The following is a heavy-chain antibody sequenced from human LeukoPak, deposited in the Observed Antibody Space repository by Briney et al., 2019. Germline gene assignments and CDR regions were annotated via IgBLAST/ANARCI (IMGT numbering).Heavy chain of an antibody. CDR2: IGGSGGST. CDR1: GFTFSSYA. CDR3: AKESSGYSYGEYYFDY. D-gene: IGHD5-18*01. J-gene: IGHJ4*02. V-gene: IGHV3-23*01. Sequence: GGSLRLSCAASGFTFSSYAMGWVRQAPGKGLEWVSAIGGSGGSTYYADSVKGRFTISRDNSKNTLYLQMNSLRAEDTAVYYCAKESSGYSYGEYYFDYWGQGTPVTVSS.